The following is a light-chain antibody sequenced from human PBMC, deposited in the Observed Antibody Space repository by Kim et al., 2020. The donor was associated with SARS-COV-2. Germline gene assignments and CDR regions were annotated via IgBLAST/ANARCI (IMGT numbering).Light chain of an antibody. V-gene: IGLV2-8*01. CDR3: SSYTGSNNYV. Sequence: QSALTQPPSASGSPGQSVTISCTGTSSDVGSYNYVSWFQQHPGKAPKLMIYEVSKRPSGVPDRFSGSKSGNTASLTVSGLQAEDEADYYCSSYTGSNNYVFETGTKVTVL. CDR2: EVS. CDR1: SSDVGSYNY. J-gene: IGLJ1*01.